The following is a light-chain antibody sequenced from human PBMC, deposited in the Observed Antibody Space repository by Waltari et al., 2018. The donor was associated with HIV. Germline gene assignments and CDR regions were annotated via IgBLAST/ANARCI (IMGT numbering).Light chain of an antibody. J-gene: IGKJ2*01. Sequence: EVVLTQSPGTLSLSPGARVSLSCRASQSVHSDYLAWYQQKPGQAPRLLIYGASTRAAGIPDRFSGSGSGTDFTLTIAGLESEDFAVYYCQQYGNSVYTFGQGTKLEIK. CDR3: QQYGNSVYT. CDR1: QSVHSDY. CDR2: GAS. V-gene: IGKV3-20*01.